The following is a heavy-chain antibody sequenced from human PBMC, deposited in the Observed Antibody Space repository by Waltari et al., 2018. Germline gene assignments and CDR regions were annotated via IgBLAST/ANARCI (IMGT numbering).Heavy chain of an antibody. J-gene: IGHJ6*02. CDR1: GGSISSYY. V-gene: IGHV4-4*07. D-gene: IGHD6-19*01. Sequence: QVKLQESGPGLVKPSETLSLTCTVSGGSISSYYWSWIRQPAGKGLEWIGRIYTSGSTNYNPSLKIRVTMSVDTSKNQFSLKLSSVTAADTAVYYCAREGYSSGWYGRYGMDVWGQGTTVTVSS. CDR2: IYTSGST. CDR3: AREGYSSGWYGRYGMDV.